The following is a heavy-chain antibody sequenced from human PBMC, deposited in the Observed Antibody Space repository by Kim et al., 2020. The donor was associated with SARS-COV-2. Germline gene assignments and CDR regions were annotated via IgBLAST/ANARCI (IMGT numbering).Heavy chain of an antibody. CDR1: GFTFSDNA. V-gene: IGHV3-23*01. Sequence: GGSLRLSCAASGFTFSDNAMSWVRRAPGKGLEWVSGISGSSTDTKYADSVRGRFTISRDNSKNTLYLQMDSLRVEDTAVYYCAKDLIYVSGRGYFDSWGQGVLVTVSS. D-gene: IGHD3-10*01. CDR2: ISGSSTDT. J-gene: IGHJ4*02. CDR3: AKDLIYVSGRGYFDS.